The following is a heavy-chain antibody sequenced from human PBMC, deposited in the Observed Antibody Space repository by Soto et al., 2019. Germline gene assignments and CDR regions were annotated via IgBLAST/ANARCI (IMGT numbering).Heavy chain of an antibody. D-gene: IGHD3-16*01. CDR3: AKSGGGGYYFYFDY. J-gene: IGHJ4*02. CDR2: ISGSGGGT. CDR1: GFTFSSYA. Sequence: EVQLLESGGGLAQPGGSLRLSCGASGFTFSSYAMSWVRQAPGKGLDWVSLISGSGGGTYYADSVKGRFTISRDNSKNTLYLKMNSLRAEDTAVYYCAKSGGGGYYFYFDYWGQGTLVTVSS. V-gene: IGHV3-23*01.